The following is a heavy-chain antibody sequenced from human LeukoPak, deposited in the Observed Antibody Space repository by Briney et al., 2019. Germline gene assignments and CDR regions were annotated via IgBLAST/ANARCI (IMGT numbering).Heavy chain of an antibody. V-gene: IGHV4-59*01. CDR3: ARARYYYGSAEY. CDR1: GGSISSYY. D-gene: IGHD3-10*01. CDR2: IYYSGST. J-gene: IGHJ4*02. Sequence: SVTLSLTCTVSGGSISSYYWSWIRQPPGKGLEWIGYIYYSGSTNYNPSLKSRVTISVDTSKNQFSLKLSSVTAADTAVYYCARARYYYGSAEYWGQGTLVTVSS.